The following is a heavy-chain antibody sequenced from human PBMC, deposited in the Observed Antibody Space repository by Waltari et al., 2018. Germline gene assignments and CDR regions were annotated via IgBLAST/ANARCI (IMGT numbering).Heavy chain of an antibody. D-gene: IGHD1-1*01. CDR1: GYTFTGYY. J-gene: IGHJ6*02. Sequence: QVQLVQSGAEVKKPGASVKVSCKASGYTFTGYYMHWVRQAPGQGLEWMGWINPNSGDTNYAQKFQGRVTMTRDTSISTAYMELSRLRSDDTAVYYCGRVLSFRYYYGMDVWGQGTTVTVSS. CDR2: INPNSGDT. V-gene: IGHV1-2*02. CDR3: GRVLSFRYYYGMDV.